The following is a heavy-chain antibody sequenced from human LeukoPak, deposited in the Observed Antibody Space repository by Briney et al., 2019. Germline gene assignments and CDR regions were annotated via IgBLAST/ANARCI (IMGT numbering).Heavy chain of an antibody. Sequence: SETLSLTCAVYGGSFSGYYWSWIRQPPGKGLEWIGEINHSGSTNYNPSLKSRVTISVDTSKNQFSLKLSSVTAADTAVYYCATGVSGDNIVVVPAARPRPFDYWGQGTLVTVSS. V-gene: IGHV4-34*01. D-gene: IGHD2-2*01. CDR3: ATGVSGDNIVVVPAARPRPFDY. CDR2: INHSGST. J-gene: IGHJ4*02. CDR1: GGSFSGYY.